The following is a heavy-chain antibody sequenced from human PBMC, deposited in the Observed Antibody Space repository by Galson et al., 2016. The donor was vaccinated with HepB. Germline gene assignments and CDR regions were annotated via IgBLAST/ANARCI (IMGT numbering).Heavy chain of an antibody. Sequence: SETLSLTCTVSGGSISSSSYHWGWIRQPPGKGLEWIGSIFYSGNTYYNPSLKSRVTISVDTSKNQFSLKLTSVTAADTALYYCARSGLWGSGSYLFDYWGQGTLVTVSS. J-gene: IGHJ4*02. V-gene: IGHV4-39*01. CDR3: ARSGLWGSGSYLFDY. D-gene: IGHD3-10*01. CDR2: IFYSGNT. CDR1: GGSISSSSYH.